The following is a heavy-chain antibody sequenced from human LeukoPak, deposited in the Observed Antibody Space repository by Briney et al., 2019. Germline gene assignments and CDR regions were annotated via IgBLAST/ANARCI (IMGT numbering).Heavy chain of an antibody. D-gene: IGHD1-14*01. J-gene: IGHJ6*02. CDR3: ARDPTTYYYYYGMDV. Sequence: GGSLRLSCAASGFTFSSYAMSWVRQAPGKGLEWVSAISGSGGSTYYADSVKGRFTISRDNSKNSLYLQMNSLRDEDTAVYYCARDPTTYYYYYGMDVWGQGTTVTVSS. CDR1: GFTFSSYA. CDR2: ISGSGGST. V-gene: IGHV3-23*01.